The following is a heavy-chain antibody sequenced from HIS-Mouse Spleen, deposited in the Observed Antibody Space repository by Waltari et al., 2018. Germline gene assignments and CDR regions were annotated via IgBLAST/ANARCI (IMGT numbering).Heavy chain of an antibody. CDR2: ISSGGST. CDR1: GFTVVSNY. Sequence: EVQLVESGGGLTQLGGSLRLCGPASGFTVVSNYMNWVRQAPGKGLEWVSVISSGGSTYYADSVKGRFTISRDNSKNTLYLQMNSLRAEDTAVYYCASSGYGSGSYYYWGQGTLVTVSS. V-gene: IGHV3-53*01. D-gene: IGHD3-10*01. CDR3: ASSGYGSGSYYY. J-gene: IGHJ4*02.